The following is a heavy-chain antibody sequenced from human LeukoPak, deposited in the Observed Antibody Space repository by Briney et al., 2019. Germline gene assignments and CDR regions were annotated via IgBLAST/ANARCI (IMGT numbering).Heavy chain of an antibody. CDR1: GGSISSSSYY. J-gene: IGHJ2*01. CDR2: IYYSGST. D-gene: IGHD3-22*01. Sequence: SETLSLTCTVSGGSISSSSYYWGWIRQPPGKGLEWIGSIYYSGSTYYNPSLKSRVTISVDTSKNQFSLKLSSVTAADTAVYYCARVNTMIVVGDFWYFDLWGRGTLVTVSS. V-gene: IGHV4-39*07. CDR3: ARVNTMIVVGDFWYFDL.